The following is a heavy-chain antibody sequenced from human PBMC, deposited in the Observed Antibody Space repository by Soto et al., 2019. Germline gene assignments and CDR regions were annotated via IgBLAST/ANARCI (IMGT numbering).Heavy chain of an antibody. CDR3: ARDGPMSGYDYDYYYYMDV. CDR1: GGSISSYY. V-gene: IGHV4-59*01. J-gene: IGHJ6*03. CDR2: IYYSGST. D-gene: IGHD5-12*01. Sequence: SEPLSLTCTVSGGSISSYYWSWIRQPPGKGLEWIGYIYYSGSTNYNPSLKGRVTISVDTSKNQFSLKLSSVTAADTAVYYCARDGPMSGYDYDYYYYMDVWGKGTTVTSP.